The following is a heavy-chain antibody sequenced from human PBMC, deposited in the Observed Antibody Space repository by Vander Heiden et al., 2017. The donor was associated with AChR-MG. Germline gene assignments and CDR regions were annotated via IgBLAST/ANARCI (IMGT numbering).Heavy chain of an antibody. D-gene: IGHD4-17*01. Sequence: EVQLVATGGGLIQPGGSLRLPCAASGFTVSSNYMSWVGQAPGKGLEWVSVIYSGGSTYYADAVKGRFTISRDNSKNTRYLQMNSLRAEDTAVYYCARDLRRHMTTSDGMDVWGQGTTVTVSS. J-gene: IGHJ6*02. CDR2: IYSGGST. CDR3: ARDLRRHMTTSDGMDV. V-gene: IGHV3-53*02. CDR1: GFTVSSNY.